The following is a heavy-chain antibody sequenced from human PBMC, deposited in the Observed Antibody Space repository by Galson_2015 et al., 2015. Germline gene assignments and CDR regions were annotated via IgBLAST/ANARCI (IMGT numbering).Heavy chain of an antibody. CDR1: GFTFSNYN. CDR3: ARDYTGGWTIDY. D-gene: IGHD2-8*02. V-gene: IGHV3-21*01. CDR2: ISSSSSYI. J-gene: IGHJ4*02. Sequence: SLRLSCAASGFTFSNYNMNWVRQAPGKGLEWVSFISSSSSYIYYADSVKGRFTISRDNAKNSLYLQMNSLRAEDTAVYYCARDYTGGWTIDYWGQGTLVTVSS.